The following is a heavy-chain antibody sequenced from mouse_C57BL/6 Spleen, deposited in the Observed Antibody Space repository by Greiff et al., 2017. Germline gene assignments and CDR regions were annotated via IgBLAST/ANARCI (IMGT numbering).Heavy chain of an antibody. CDR2: IDPSDSYT. V-gene: IGHV1-59*01. CDR3: AKGYDDDAMEY. D-gene: IGHD2-4*01. Sequence: QVQLQQPGAELVRPGTSVKLSCKASGYTFTSYWMHWVKQRPGQGLEWIGVIDPSDSYTNYNQKFKGKATLPVATSSSTAYMQLSSLTSEDSAVYYCAKGYDDDAMEYWGQGTSVTASS. J-gene: IGHJ4*01. CDR1: GYTFTSYW.